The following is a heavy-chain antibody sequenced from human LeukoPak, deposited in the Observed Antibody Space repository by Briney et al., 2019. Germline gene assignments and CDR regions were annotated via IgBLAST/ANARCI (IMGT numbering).Heavy chain of an antibody. CDR1: GFTFSSYG. CDR2: IRYDGSNK. D-gene: IGHD3-3*01. CDR3: AKDQRSITIFGVVYDY. J-gene: IGHJ4*02. V-gene: IGHV3-30*02. Sequence: GGSLRLSCAASGFTFSSYGMHWVRQAPGKGLEWVAFIRYDGSNKYYADSVKGRFTISRDNSKNTLYLQMNSLRAEDTAVYYCAKDQRSITIFGVVYDYWGQGTLVTVSS.